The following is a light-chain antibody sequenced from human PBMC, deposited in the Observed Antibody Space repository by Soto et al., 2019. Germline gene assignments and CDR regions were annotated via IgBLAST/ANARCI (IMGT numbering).Light chain of an antibody. CDR2: DAS. CDR3: QQRSSWPLT. J-gene: IGKJ4*02. CDR1: QSVSSY. Sequence: EIVLTQSPATLSLSPGERATLSCRASQSVSSYLAWYQQKPGQAPRLLIYDASNKATGIPARFNGSGSGTDYTLDICSLEPQDFSVYYCQQRSSWPLTFGGETNVEIK. V-gene: IGKV3-11*01.